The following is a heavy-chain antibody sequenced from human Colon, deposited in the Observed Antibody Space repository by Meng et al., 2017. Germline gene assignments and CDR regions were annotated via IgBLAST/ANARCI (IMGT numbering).Heavy chain of an antibody. CDR2: IHSSGNT. D-gene: IGHD2-2*01. Sequence: QVQLHESGPGLVKPSQTLSLPLPISGGPINSADYYWTWIRQSPGKGLEWLGYIHSSGNTYYTPSLKSRLTMSLDTSKNQFSLRLTSVTAADTAVYYCARNPVIPDARTFDFWGQGALVTVSS. V-gene: IGHV4-30-4*01. J-gene: IGHJ4*02. CDR3: ARNPVIPDARTFDF. CDR1: GGPINSADYY.